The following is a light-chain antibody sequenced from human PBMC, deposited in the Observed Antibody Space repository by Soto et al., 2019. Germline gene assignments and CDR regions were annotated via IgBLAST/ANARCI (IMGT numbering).Light chain of an antibody. Sequence: EIVLTQSPGTLSLSPGERATLSCRASQSFSSSDLAWYQHKPGKAPRHLIYGASSRATGIRDRFSGSGSGTNFTLTISRLEPEDFAMYYCQPYGSSPNTFGKEKRLEIK. CDR1: QSFSSSD. J-gene: IGKJ5*01. CDR3: QPYGSSPNT. V-gene: IGKV3-20*01. CDR2: GAS.